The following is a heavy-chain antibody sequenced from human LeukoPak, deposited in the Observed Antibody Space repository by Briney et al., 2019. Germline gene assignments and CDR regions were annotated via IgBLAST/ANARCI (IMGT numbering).Heavy chain of an antibody. J-gene: IGHJ5*02. CDR3: ARHGYSSSWFTPRWFDP. CDR2: IYYSGST. CDR1: GGSISSSSYY. D-gene: IGHD6-13*01. Sequence: SETLSLTCTVSGGSISSSSYYWGWIRQPPGKGLEWIGSIYYSGSTYYNPSLKSRVTISVDTSKNQFSLKLSSVTAADTAVYYCARHGYSSSWFTPRWFDPWGQGTLVTVSS. V-gene: IGHV4-39*01.